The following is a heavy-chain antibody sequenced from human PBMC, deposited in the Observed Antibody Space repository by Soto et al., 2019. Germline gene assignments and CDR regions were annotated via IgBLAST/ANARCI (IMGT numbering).Heavy chain of an antibody. J-gene: IGHJ4*02. V-gene: IGHV3-74*01. CDR2: INSDGSST. CDR1: GFTFSSDC. CDR3: VRTSLVVAAATREDY. Sequence: EVQLVESGGGLVQPGGSLRLSCAASGFTFSSDCMHWVRQAPGKGLVWVSRINSDGSSTSYADSVKGRFTISRDNAKNTLYLQMNSLRAEDTAVYYCVRTSLVVAAATREDYWGQGTLVTVSS. D-gene: IGHD2-15*01.